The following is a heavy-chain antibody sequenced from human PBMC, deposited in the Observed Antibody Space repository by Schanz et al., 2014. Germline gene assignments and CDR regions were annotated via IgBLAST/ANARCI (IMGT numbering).Heavy chain of an antibody. CDR1: GGTFSSYA. V-gene: IGHV1-69*04. CDR2: IIPFLGTA. J-gene: IGHJ4*02. D-gene: IGHD1-26*01. CDR3: ARDRDQWDGNYLDY. Sequence: VQLVQSGAEVKKPGSSVKVSCKASGGTFSSYAISWVRQAPGQGLEWMGRIIPFLGTADYAQNFQGRVTFTADTSTGTVYMELRSLTSDDSAVYYCARDRDQWDGNYLDYWGQGTLVTVSS.